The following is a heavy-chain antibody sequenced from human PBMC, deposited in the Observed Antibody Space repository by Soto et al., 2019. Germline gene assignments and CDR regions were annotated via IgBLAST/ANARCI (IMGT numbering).Heavy chain of an antibody. Sequence: GSLRLSCVASGFTFRSYTMNWVRQAPGKGLEWIGNIHYSGSTYYMPSLRSRVTLSVDTSKNQFSLRLTSVTAEDTAVYYCARHEGNGNVWPLDYWGQGILVTVSS. V-gene: IGHV4-59*05. CDR2: IHYSGST. J-gene: IGHJ4*02. CDR1: GFTFRSYT. CDR3: ARHEGNGNVWPLDY. D-gene: IGHD2-8*01.